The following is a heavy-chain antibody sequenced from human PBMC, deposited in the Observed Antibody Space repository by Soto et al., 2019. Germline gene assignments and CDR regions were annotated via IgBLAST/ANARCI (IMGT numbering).Heavy chain of an antibody. J-gene: IGHJ4*02. CDR3: ARAVGRSGRGDHFDY. Sequence: ASVKVSCKASGYTFTSYGISWVRQAPGQGLEWMGWISAYNGNTNYAQKLQGRVTMTTDTSTSTAYMELRSLRSDDTAVYYCARAVGRSGRGDHFDYWGQGTLVTVSS. V-gene: IGHV1-18*01. CDR1: GYTFTSYG. D-gene: IGHD3-10*01. CDR2: ISAYNGNT.